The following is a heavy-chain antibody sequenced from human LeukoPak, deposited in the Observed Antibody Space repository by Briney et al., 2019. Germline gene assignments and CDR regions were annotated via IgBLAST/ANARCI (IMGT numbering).Heavy chain of an antibody. Sequence: SETLSLTCTVSGGSISSGGYYWGWIRQHPGKGLEWIGCIYYSGSTYYNPSLKSRVTISVDTSKNQFSLKLSSVTAADTAVYYCAREANGGSYFSNYFDYWGQGTLVTVSS. V-gene: IGHV4-31*03. CDR2: IYYSGST. J-gene: IGHJ4*02. D-gene: IGHD1-26*01. CDR1: GGSISSGGYY. CDR3: AREANGGSYFSNYFDY.